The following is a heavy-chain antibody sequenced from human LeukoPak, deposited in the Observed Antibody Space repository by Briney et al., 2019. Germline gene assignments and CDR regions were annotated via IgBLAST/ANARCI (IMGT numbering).Heavy chain of an antibody. V-gene: IGHV4-59*01. CDR2: IYYSGST. CDR3: ARAGSGWYFDY. D-gene: IGHD6-19*01. CDR1: GGSISSYY. Sequence: PSETLSLTCTVSGGSISSYYWSWIRQPPGKGLEWIGYIYYSGSTNYNPSLKSRVTISVDTSKNQFSLKLSSVTAADTAVYYRARAGSGWYFDYWGQGTLVTVSS. J-gene: IGHJ4*02.